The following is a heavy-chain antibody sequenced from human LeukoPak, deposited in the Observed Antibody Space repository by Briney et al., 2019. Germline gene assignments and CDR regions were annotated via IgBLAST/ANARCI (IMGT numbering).Heavy chain of an antibody. J-gene: IGHJ2*01. Sequence: PGGSLRLSCAASGFTFSSYAMSWVRQAPGKGLEWVSAISGSGGSTYYADSVKGRFTISRDNSKNTLYLQMNSLRAEDTAVYYCAKDEVAVAVTYWYFDLWGRGTLVTVSS. CDR3: AKDEVAVAVTYWYFDL. V-gene: IGHV3-23*01. CDR2: ISGSGGST. CDR1: GFTFSSYA. D-gene: IGHD6-19*01.